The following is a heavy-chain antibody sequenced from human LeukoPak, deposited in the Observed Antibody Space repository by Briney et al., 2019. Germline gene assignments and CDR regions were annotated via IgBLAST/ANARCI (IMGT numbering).Heavy chain of an antibody. V-gene: IGHV1-2*02. CDR3: GRGNKSFDP. CDR2: INPNTGDT. Sequence: ASVTVSCKASGYTFTAYYWHWVRQPPGQGLEWIGWINPNTGDTNYAPKFQGRVTMIKDTSTNSAYMELNKLTSDDTAVYYCGRGNKSFDPWGQGTLVTVSS. J-gene: IGHJ5*02. CDR1: GYTFTAYY.